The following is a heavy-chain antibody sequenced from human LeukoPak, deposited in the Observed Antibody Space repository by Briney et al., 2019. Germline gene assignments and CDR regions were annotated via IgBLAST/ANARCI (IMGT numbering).Heavy chain of an antibody. CDR3: ARHDCSGGSCYPSVWYYGMDV. CDR1: GYSFTSYW. Sequence: ESLKISWKGSGYSFTSYWIVWVREMPGKSQGSRVISDPVDSDTKYSPSFQRQATIPAHRSIRAAYLPWSNLYASHTARYYCARHDCSGGSCYPSVWYYGMDVWGQGTTDTVSS. V-gene: IGHV5-51*01. CDR2: SDPVDSDT. J-gene: IGHJ6*02. D-gene: IGHD2-15*01.